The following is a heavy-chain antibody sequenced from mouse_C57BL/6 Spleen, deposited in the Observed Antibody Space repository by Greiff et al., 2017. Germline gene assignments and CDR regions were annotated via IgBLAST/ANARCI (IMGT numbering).Heavy chain of an antibody. J-gene: IGHJ2*01. Sequence: QVQLKQPGAELVKPGASVKLSCKASGYTFTSYWMQWVKQRPGQGLEWIGEIDPSDSYTNYNQKFKGKATLTVDTSASTAYMQLSSLTSEDSAVYYCARSWGLNYFDDWGQGTTRTVSS. CDR1: GYTFTSYW. V-gene: IGHV1-50*01. CDR3: ARSWGLNYFDD. D-gene: IGHD2-2*01. CDR2: IDPSDSYT.